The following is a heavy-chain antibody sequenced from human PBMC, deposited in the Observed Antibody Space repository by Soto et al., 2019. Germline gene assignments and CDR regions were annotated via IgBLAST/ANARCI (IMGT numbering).Heavy chain of an antibody. J-gene: IGHJ4*02. Sequence: ASVKVSCKASGYVFNHYAINWVRQAPGQGLEWMGWLAPFNGKTSSLQKLQDRMSMTIDTATSTAYLELNSLTSDDTGVYFCAREGGSSTYYPLELDYWGQGTQVTVSS. V-gene: IGHV1-18*04. CDR1: GYVFNHYA. CDR2: LAPFNGKT. D-gene: IGHD6-13*01. CDR3: AREGGSSTYYPLELDY.